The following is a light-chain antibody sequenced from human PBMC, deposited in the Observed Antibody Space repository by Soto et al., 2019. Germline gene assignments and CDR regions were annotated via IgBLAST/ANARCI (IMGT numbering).Light chain of an antibody. Sequence: QSALTQPASVSGSHGQSITISCTGTSSDVGGYDYVSWYQQHPGKAPKFMIYEVTNRPSGVSHRFSGSKSGNTASLTISGLQAEDEADYYCSSYTTTSTYVFGTGTKLTVL. CDR2: EVT. J-gene: IGLJ1*01. CDR3: SSYTTTSTYV. CDR1: SSDVGGYDY. V-gene: IGLV2-14*01.